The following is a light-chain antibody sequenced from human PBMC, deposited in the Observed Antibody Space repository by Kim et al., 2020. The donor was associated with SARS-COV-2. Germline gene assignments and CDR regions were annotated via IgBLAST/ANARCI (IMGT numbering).Light chain of an antibody. J-gene: IGKJ2*01. CDR3: HQYDNWPKT. V-gene: IGKV3-15*01. CDR2: GAS. CDR1: QSVSSN. Sequence: EVVMTQFPATLSVSPGERATLSCRASQSVSSNLAWYQQKPGQAPRLLIYGASTRATDIPGRFSGSGSGTEFTLTISSLQSEDFAVYYCHQYDNWPKTFGQGTKVEI.